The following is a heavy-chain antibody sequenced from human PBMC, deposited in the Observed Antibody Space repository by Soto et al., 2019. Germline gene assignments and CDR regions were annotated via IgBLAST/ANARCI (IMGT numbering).Heavy chain of an antibody. J-gene: IGHJ4*02. Sequence: PSETLSLTCTVSGGSISSSSYYWGWIRQAPGKGLEWIGSIYYSGSTYYNPSLKSRVTISVDTPKNQFSLKLSSVTAADTAVYYCARGNVNTIFGVAISSRAYFVYWGQGTLVTVSS. D-gene: IGHD3-3*01. CDR2: IYYSGST. CDR1: GGSISSSSYY. CDR3: ARGNVNTIFGVAISSRAYFVY. V-gene: IGHV4-39*01.